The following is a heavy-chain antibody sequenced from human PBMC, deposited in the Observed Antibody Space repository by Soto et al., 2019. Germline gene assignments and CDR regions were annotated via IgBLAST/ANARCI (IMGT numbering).Heavy chain of an antibody. CDR1: GFTFSSYG. D-gene: IGHD3-22*01. Sequence: GGSLRLSCAASGFTFSSYGMHWVRQAPGKGLEWVAVISYDGSNKYYADSVKGRFTISRDNSKNTLYLQMNSLRAEDTAVYYCANGGYYDSSGYYPFDYWGQGTLVTVSS. CDR2: ISYDGSNK. V-gene: IGHV3-30*18. J-gene: IGHJ4*02. CDR3: ANGGYYDSSGYYPFDY.